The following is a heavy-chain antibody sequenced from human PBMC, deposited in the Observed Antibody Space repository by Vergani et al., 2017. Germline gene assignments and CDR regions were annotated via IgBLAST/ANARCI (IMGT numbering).Heavy chain of an antibody. Sequence: EVELVQSGPEMRKPGESLKISCKGSEYSFGNYWIGWVRQIPGKGLEWMGIIYPADSDTRYRPSFQGQVTISADKSISTAFLQWDSLTASDTALYYWARHTTYTDSWGQGTLVTVSS. D-gene: IGHD1-1*01. CDR1: EYSFGNYW. V-gene: IGHV5-51*01. CDR3: ARHTTYTDS. J-gene: IGHJ4*02. CDR2: IYPADSDT.